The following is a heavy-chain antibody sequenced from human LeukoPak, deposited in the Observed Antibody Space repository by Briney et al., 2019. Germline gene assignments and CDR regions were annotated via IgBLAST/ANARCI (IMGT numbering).Heavy chain of an antibody. Sequence: PGGSLRLSCAASGFTFSSHDMSWVRQAPGKGLEWVSAISGSGANTYYADSVKGRFTISRDNSKNTLYLQMNSLRVEDTAVYYCAKDLAVAGDSFVYWGQGTLVTVSS. CDR3: AKDLAVAGDSFVY. J-gene: IGHJ4*02. V-gene: IGHV3-23*01. CDR1: GFTFSSHD. CDR2: ISGSGANT. D-gene: IGHD6-19*01.